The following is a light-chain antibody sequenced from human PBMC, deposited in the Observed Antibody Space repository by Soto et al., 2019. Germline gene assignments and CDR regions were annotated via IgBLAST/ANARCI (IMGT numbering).Light chain of an antibody. J-gene: IGLJ1*01. CDR1: SSDVGGYNY. CDR2: DVS. V-gene: IGLV2-14*01. CDR3: SSYTRSSTLV. Sequence: QSVLTQPASVSGSPGQSITISCTGTSSDVGGYNYVSWYQQHPGKAPQLMIYDVSNRPSGVSNRFSGSKSGNTASLTISGLQADDEADYYCSSYTRSSTLVFGTGTKRTVL.